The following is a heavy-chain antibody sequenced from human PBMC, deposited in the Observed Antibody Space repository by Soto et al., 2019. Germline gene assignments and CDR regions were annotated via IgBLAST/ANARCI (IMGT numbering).Heavy chain of an antibody. J-gene: IGHJ6*02. CDR1: GFSLSNARMG. CDR3: ARIGYSNYYSYYGTDV. CDR2: IFSNDEK. D-gene: IGHD4-4*01. V-gene: IGHV2-26*01. Sequence: SGPTLVNPTDTLTLTCTVSGFSLSNARMGVSWIRQPPGKALEWLAHIFSNDEKSYSTSLKSRLTISKDTSNSQVVLTITNMDPVDTATYYCARIGYSNYYSYYGTDVWGQGTTVTVSS.